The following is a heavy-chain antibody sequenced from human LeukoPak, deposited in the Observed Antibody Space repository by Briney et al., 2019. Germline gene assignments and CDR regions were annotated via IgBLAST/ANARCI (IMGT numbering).Heavy chain of an antibody. CDR2: IYPGDSDT. Sequence: GESLDTSFKGSGYSFTSYWIGWVRQMPGKGLEWMGIIYPGDSDTRYSPSFQGQVTISADKSISTAYLQWSSLKASDTAMYYCARQGSRSSWLDYYYGMDVWGQETTVPVSS. J-gene: IGHJ6*02. V-gene: IGHV5-51*01. CDR3: ARQGSRSSWLDYYYGMDV. CDR1: GYSFTSYW. D-gene: IGHD6-13*01.